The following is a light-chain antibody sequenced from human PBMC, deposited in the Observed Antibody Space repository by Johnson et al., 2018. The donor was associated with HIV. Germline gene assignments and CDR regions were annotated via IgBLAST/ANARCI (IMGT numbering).Light chain of an antibody. Sequence: QSVLTQPPSVSAAPGQKVTISCSGSSSNIGRNYVSWYQQLPGTAPKLLIFDNNKRPSGIPDRFSASKSGTSATLGITGLQTGDEADYYCGTGDSSLSAYVFGTGTKVTVL. J-gene: IGLJ1*01. CDR2: DNN. CDR3: GTGDSSLSAYV. CDR1: SSNIGRNY. V-gene: IGLV1-51*01.